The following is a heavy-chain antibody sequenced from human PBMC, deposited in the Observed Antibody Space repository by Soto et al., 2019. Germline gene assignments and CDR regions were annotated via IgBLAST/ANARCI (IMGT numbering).Heavy chain of an antibody. CDR1: GFTFSESW. CDR2: INSDGSRT. D-gene: IGHD6-19*01. Sequence: EVQLVGSGGGLVQPGGSLRLSCAASGFTFSESWMHWVRQAPGKGLVWVSRINSDGSRTTYADSVKGRFTMSRDNAKNTLYLQMNSLRVEDTAVYYCVRDGGWARFGYWGQGSLVTVSS. CDR3: VRDGGWARFGY. J-gene: IGHJ4*02. V-gene: IGHV3-74*01.